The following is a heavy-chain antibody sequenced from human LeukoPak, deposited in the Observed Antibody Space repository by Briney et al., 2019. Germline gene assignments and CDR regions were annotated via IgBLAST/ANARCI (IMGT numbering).Heavy chain of an antibody. Sequence: GGSLRLSCATSGFIFGTYVMHWVRQAPGKGLEWVAVIWYDGSNKCYADSVKGRFTISRDNSKNTLYLQMNSLRTEDTAVYYCARAVGPFDYWGQGTLVTVSP. J-gene: IGHJ4*02. D-gene: IGHD2-15*01. V-gene: IGHV3-33*01. CDR3: ARAVGPFDY. CDR2: IWYDGSNK. CDR1: GFIFGTYV.